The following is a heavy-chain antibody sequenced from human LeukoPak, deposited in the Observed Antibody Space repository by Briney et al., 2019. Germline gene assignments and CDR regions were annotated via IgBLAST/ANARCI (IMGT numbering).Heavy chain of an antibody. D-gene: IGHD4-11*01. Sequence: GGSLRLSCAASGVTFSRYWMSWVRQAPGKGLEWVANIKQDGSEKYYVDSVKGRFTISRDNAKNSLYLQMNSLRAEDTAVYYCARVTTRDAFDIWGQGTMVTVSS. CDR1: GVTFSRYW. V-gene: IGHV3-7*01. CDR2: IKQDGSEK. J-gene: IGHJ3*02. CDR3: ARVTTRDAFDI.